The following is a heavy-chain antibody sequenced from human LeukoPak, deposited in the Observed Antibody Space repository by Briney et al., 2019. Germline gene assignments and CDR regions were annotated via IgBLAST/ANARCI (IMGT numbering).Heavy chain of an antibody. CDR2: IWYDGSNK. V-gene: IGHV3-33*01. Sequence: GGSLRLSCAASGFTFSDYTIHWVRQAPGKGLEWVAVIWYDGSNKYYADSVKGRFTISRDNSKNTLYLQMNSLRAEDTAMYYCATNSGSPGGYWGQGTPVTVSS. CDR1: GFTFSDYT. J-gene: IGHJ4*02. CDR3: ATNSGSPGGY. D-gene: IGHD1-26*01.